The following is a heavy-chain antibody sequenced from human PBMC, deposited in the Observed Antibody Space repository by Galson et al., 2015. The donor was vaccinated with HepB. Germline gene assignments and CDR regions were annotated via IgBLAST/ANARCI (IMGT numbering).Heavy chain of an antibody. CDR3: ARDKKIVVVITTFSDYYYGMDV. D-gene: IGHD3-22*01. V-gene: IGHV3-30-3*01. Sequence: SLRLSCAASGFTFSSYAMHWVRQAPGKGLEWVAVISYDGSNKYYADSVKGRFTISRDNSKNTLYLQMNSLRAEDTAVYYCARDKKIVVVITTFSDYYYGMDVWGQGTTVTVSS. J-gene: IGHJ6*02. CDR2: ISYDGSNK. CDR1: GFTFSSYA.